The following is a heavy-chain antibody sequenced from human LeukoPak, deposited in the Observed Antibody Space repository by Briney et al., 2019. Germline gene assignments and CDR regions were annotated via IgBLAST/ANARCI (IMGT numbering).Heavy chain of an antibody. V-gene: IGHV1-2*06. CDR2: INPNSGGT. Sequence: GASVKVSCKVSGYTLTELSMHWVRQAPGQGLEWMGRINPNSGGTNYAQKFQGRVTMTRDTSISTAFMGLSSLRSDDTAVYYCARSNSWQGDYWGQGTLVTVSS. D-gene: IGHD6-13*01. CDR1: GYTLTELS. J-gene: IGHJ4*02. CDR3: ARSNSWQGDY.